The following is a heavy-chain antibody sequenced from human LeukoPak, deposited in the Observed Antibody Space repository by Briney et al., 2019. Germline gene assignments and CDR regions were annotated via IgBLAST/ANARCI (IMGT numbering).Heavy chain of an antibody. V-gene: IGHV1-2*02. J-gene: IGHJ4*02. CDR2: INPNSGGT. Sequence: ASVKVSCKASGYTFTGYYMHWVRQAPGQGLEWMGWINPNSGGTNYAQKFQGRATMTRDTSISTAYMELSRLRSDDTAVYYYARGIIGTHTFDYWGQGTLVTVSS. CDR3: ARGIIGTHTFDY. CDR1: GYTFTGYY. D-gene: IGHD3-3*01.